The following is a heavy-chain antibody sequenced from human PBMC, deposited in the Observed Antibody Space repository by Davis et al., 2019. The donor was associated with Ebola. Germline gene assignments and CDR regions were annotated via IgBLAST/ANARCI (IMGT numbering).Heavy chain of an antibody. D-gene: IGHD1-7*01. CDR3: ARLKSGTIDF. CDR1: GNSFTSHW. CDR2: IYSDDSDT. V-gene: IGHV5-51*01. Sequence: GESLKISCKDSGNSFTSHWIGWVRQMPGKGLEYMGIIYSDDSDTRYSPSFQGQVTISADMSINTAYLQWNSLKASDTAMYYCARLKSGTIDFWGQGTLVTVSS. J-gene: IGHJ4*02.